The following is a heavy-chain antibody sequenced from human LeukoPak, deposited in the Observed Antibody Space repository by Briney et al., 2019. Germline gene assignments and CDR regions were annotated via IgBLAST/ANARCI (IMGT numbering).Heavy chain of an antibody. J-gene: IGHJ1*01. CDR3: ARDKAVTTELTQYFHH. Sequence: ASVKVSCKASGYTFTSYGISWVRQAPGQGLEWMGWISAYNGNTNYAQKLQGRVTMTTDTSTSAAYMELRSLRSDDTAVYYCARDKAVTTELTQYFHHWGQGTLVTVSS. CDR1: GYTFTSYG. V-gene: IGHV1-18*01. CDR2: ISAYNGNT. D-gene: IGHD4-11*01.